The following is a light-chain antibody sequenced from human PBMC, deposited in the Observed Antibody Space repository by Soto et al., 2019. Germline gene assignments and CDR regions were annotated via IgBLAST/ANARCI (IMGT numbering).Light chain of an antibody. CDR3: SSYTGSSTYVV. J-gene: IGLJ2*01. CDR2: DVS. CDR1: SSDVGGYNY. V-gene: IGLV2-14*01. Sequence: QSVLTQPASVSGSPGQSITISCTGTSSDVGGYNYVSWYQQHPGKAPKLMIYDVSNRPSGVSNRFSGSKSGNTASLTISGLQAEDEDAYYCSSYTGSSTYVVFGGGTKLTVL.